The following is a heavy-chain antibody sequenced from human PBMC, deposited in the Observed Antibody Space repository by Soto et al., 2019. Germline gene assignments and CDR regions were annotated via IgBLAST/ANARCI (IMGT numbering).Heavy chain of an antibody. CDR3: ARTQGSSSWYDSMWDFDY. Sequence: QVQLVQSGAEVKKPGASVKVSCKASGYTFTSYDINWVRQATGQGLEWMGWMNPNSGNTGYAQKFQGRVTMTRNTYISTAYMELSSLRSADKAVYYCARTQGSSSWYDSMWDFDYWGQGTLVTVSS. CDR1: GYTFTSYD. CDR2: MNPNSGNT. D-gene: IGHD6-13*01. J-gene: IGHJ4*02. V-gene: IGHV1-8*01.